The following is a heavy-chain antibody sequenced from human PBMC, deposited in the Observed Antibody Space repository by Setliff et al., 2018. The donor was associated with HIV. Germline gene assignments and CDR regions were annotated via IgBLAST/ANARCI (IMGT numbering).Heavy chain of an antibody. CDR2: VYYSGST. Sequence: SETLSLTCIVSGGSISSSSYYWGWIRQPPGKGLEWIGTVYYSGSTNYNPSLKSRVTISVDTSKNQFSLKLSSVTAADTAVYYCARDSSRGYLDWLSLKYYYSYYIDVWGKGTTVTVSS. CDR3: ARDSSRGYLDWLSLKYYYSYYIDV. CDR1: GGSISSSSYY. J-gene: IGHJ6*03. D-gene: IGHD3-9*01. V-gene: IGHV4-39*02.